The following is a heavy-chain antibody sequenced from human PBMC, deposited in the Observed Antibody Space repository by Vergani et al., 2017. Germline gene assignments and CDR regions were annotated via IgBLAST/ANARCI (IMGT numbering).Heavy chain of an antibody. V-gene: IGHV4-34*01. J-gene: IGHJ5*02. CDR1: GGSFSGYY. CDR3: ARARTGEENRERPWFDA. CDR2: INHSGST. D-gene: IGHD1-1*01. Sequence: QVQLQHWGAGLLKPSETLSLTCAVSGGSFSGYYWSWIRQPPGKGLEWIGEINHSGSTNYNPSLKSRVTISVDTSKNQFSLKLSSVTAADTAVYYCARARTGEENRERPWFDAWGQGTLVTVAS.